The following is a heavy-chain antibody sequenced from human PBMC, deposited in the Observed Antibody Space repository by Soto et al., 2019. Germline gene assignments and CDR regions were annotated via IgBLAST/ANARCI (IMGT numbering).Heavy chain of an antibody. D-gene: IGHD6-6*01. CDR1: GYAFTTYG. J-gene: IGHJ4*02. CDR2: ISAHNGNT. V-gene: IGHV1-18*01. Sequence: QVHLVQSGAEVKKPGASVKVSCKGSGYAFTTYGITWVRQAPGQGLEWMGWISAHNGNTNYAQKLQGRVTVTRDTSTSPAYMELRSLRSDDTAGYYCARGRDGDYWGQGAVVTVSS. CDR3: ARGRDGDY.